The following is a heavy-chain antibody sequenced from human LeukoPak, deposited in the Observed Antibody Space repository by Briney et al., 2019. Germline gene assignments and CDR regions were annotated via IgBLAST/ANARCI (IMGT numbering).Heavy chain of an antibody. CDR3: AREPPSKYYFDY. CDR1: GGSISSGNYY. CDR2: IYTSGST. Sequence: PSQTLSLTCTVSGGSISSGNYYWRWIRQPAGKGLEWIGRIYTSGSTNYNRSRKSRITISVNTSKDQFSLKLSSVTAADTAVYYCAREPPSKYYFDYWGQGTLVTVSS. J-gene: IGHJ4*02. V-gene: IGHV4-61*02.